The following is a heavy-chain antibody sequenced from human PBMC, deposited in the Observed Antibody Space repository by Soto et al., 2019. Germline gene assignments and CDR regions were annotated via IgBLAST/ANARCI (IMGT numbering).Heavy chain of an antibody. D-gene: IGHD2-15*01. Sequence: QVQLVQSGAEVKKPGSSVKVSCKASGGTFSSYAISWVRQAPGQGLEWMGGIIPIFGTANYAQKFQGRVTINEDESTSTADMELSSLRSEDTAVYYCARDRIVVVVAATRRRRDYYGMDVWGQGTTVTVSS. J-gene: IGHJ6*02. V-gene: IGHV1-69*12. CDR2: IIPIFGTA. CDR1: GGTFSSYA. CDR3: ARDRIVVVVAATRRRRDYYGMDV.